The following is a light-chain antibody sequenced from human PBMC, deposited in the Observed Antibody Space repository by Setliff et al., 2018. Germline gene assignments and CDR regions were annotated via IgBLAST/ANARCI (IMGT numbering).Light chain of an antibody. CDR3: TAYTSGTTYV. V-gene: IGLV2-14*03. Sequence: QSVLTQPASVSGSPGQSITISCSGTSSGVGSYDLVSWYQQHPGKAPKLIIYGVSNRPSGVSSRFSGSKSGNTASLTISGLQTEDEADYYCTAYTSGTTYVFGTGTKVTVL. J-gene: IGLJ1*01. CDR1: SSGVGSYDL. CDR2: GVS.